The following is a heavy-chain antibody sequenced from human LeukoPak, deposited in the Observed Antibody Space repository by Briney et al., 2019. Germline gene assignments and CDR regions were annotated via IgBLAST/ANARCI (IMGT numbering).Heavy chain of an antibody. V-gene: IGHV1-18*01. CDR2: ISAYNGNT. CDR3: AREFHPGHTSGWYLH. D-gene: IGHD6-19*01. CDR1: GYTFTSYG. J-gene: IGHJ4*02. Sequence: ASVKVSCKASGYTFTSYGISWVRQAPGQGLEWMGWISAYNGNTNYAQKLQGRVTMTTDTSTSTAYMELRSPRSDDTAVYYCAREFHPGHTSGWYLHWGQGTLVTVSS.